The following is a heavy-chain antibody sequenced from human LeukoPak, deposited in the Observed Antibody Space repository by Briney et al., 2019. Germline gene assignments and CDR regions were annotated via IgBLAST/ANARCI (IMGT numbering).Heavy chain of an antibody. CDR3: ARVFGAYDSIDC. J-gene: IGHJ4*02. CDR2: IKQDGSEG. V-gene: IGHV3-7*01. Sequence: PGGSLRLSCAASGFSMSGDWMSWVRQAPGKGLEWVANIKQDGSEGHYADSVKGRFTISRDNAQNSLYLQMNSLRAEETAVYYCARVFGAYDSIDCWGQGTLVTVS. CDR1: GFSMSGDW. D-gene: IGHD5-12*01.